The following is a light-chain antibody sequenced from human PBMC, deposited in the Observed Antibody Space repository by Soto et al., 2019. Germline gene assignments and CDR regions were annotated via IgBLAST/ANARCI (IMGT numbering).Light chain of an antibody. CDR2: GAS. J-gene: IGKJ4*01. CDR3: QQYNSWPT. V-gene: IGKV3-15*01. CDR1: HSISTN. Sequence: EIIMTQSPATLSVSPGEGATLSCRTSHSISTNLAWYQHKRGQSPRLLVYGASTRATGVAARFSGSGSGAEFTHSISSLQSEDFAVYYCQQYNSWPTFGGGTKVEIK.